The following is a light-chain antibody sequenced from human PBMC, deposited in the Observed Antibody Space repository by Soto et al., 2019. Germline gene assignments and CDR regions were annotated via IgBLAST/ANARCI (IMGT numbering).Light chain of an antibody. Sequence: QSLLTQPASVSGSPGQSITISCTGTSSDVGGYYYVSWYQLHPGKAPKLMVFEVSSRPSGVSYRFSGSKSGNTASLTRSGLQAEDEADYFCSSYSISXAYLVGSGTKVXV. CDR1: SSDVGGYYY. CDR2: EVS. J-gene: IGLJ1*01. CDR3: SSYSISXAYL. V-gene: IGLV2-14*01.